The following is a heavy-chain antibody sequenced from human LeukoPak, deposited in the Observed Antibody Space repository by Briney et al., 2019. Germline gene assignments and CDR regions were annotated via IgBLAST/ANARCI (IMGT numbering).Heavy chain of an antibody. CDR1: GFTFSSHW. V-gene: IGHV3-74*01. CDR3: ARGATYAYYQDY. CDR2: IKYDASST. D-gene: IGHD1-26*01. Sequence: GGSLRLSCADSGFTFSSHWMHWARQAPGEGLVWVSRIKYDASSTSYADSVKGRFTISRDNAKNTLYLQMNSLRAEDTAVYYCARGATYAYYQDYWGQGTLVTVSS. J-gene: IGHJ4*02.